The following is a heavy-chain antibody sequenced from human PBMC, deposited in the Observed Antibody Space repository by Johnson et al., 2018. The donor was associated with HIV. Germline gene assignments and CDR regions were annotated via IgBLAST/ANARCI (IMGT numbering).Heavy chain of an antibody. CDR1: GFTFDDYA. V-gene: IGHV3-43D*03. CDR3: ARGGYSPDDAFDI. CDR2: ISWDGGST. D-gene: IGHD5-18*01. Sequence: VQLVESGGVVVQPGGSLRLSCAASGFTFDDYAMHWVRQAPGKGLEWVSLISWDGGSTYYADSLKGRFTISRDNSKNSLYLQMNSLRAEDTAVYYCARGGYSPDDAFDIWGQGTMVTVSS. J-gene: IGHJ3*02.